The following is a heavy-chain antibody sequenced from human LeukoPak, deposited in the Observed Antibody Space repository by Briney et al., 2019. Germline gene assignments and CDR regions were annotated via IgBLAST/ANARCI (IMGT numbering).Heavy chain of an antibody. D-gene: IGHD2-2*01. Sequence: SVKVSCKASGGTFSSYAISWVRQAPGQGLEWMGGIIPIFGTANYAQKFQGRVTITADESTSTAYMELSSLRSEDTAVYYCASGTGYCSSTSCYASVVHRGSLDYWGQGTLVTVSS. CDR3: ASGTGYCSSTSCYASVVHRGSLDY. V-gene: IGHV1-69*13. J-gene: IGHJ4*02. CDR1: GGTFSSYA. CDR2: IIPIFGTA.